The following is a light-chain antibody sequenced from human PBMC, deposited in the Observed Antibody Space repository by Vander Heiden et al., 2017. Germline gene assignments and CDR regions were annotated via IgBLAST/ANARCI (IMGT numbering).Light chain of an antibody. CDR3: QRYNTYSRT. V-gene: IGKV1-5*01. CDR2: DAC. Sequence: DIQMTQSPSTLSASVGDRVTITCRASQSIGNLLAWYQQEPGRASKLLIYDACTLETGVPSRFSGSGSGTEFTFTISSLQPDDFAIYYCQRYNTYSRTFGQGTNVEI. CDR1: QSIGNL. J-gene: IGKJ1*01.